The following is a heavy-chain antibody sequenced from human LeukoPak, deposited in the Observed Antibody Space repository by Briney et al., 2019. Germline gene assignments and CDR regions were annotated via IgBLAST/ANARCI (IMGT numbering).Heavy chain of an antibody. CDR1: GYSFTSYW. CDR2: IYPGDSDT. V-gene: IGHV5-51*01. Sequence: GESLKISCKGSGYSFTSYWIGWVRQMPGKGLEWMGIIYPGDSDTRYSPSFQGQVTISADKSISTAYLQWSSLKASDTAMYYCARRYCSGGSCYPYYFDYWGQGTLVTVFS. J-gene: IGHJ4*02. D-gene: IGHD2-15*01. CDR3: ARRYCSGGSCYPYYFDY.